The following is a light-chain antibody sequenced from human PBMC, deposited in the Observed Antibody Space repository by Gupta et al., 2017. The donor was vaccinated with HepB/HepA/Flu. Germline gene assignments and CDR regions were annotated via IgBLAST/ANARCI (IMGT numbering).Light chain of an antibody. CDR3: NSRDSSGNHLV. V-gene: IGLV3-19*01. Sequence: SSELTHDPAVSVVLGQTVRITSQGDSLRGFYASWYQQKPGQAPVLVIYGKNNRPSGIPDRFSGSSSGNTASLTITGAQAEDEADYFCNSRDSSGNHLVFGGGTKLTVL. J-gene: IGLJ2*01. CDR1: SLRGFY. CDR2: GKN.